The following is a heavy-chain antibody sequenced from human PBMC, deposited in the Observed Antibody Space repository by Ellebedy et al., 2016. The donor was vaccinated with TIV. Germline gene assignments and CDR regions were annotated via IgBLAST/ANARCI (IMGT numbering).Heavy chain of an antibody. J-gene: IGHJ6*02. D-gene: IGHD1-26*01. CDR3: SREGLEAGMDL. CDR2: IDHGGGNT. Sequence: GESLKISCVASGFTFSAYGMGWVRQAPGKGLEWVTSIDHGGGNTYYADSVEGRFSISRDDSKNTLYLQMNSLRPEDTAVYYCSREGLEAGMDLWGQGTTVTVSS. CDR1: GFTFSAYG. V-gene: IGHV3-23*01.